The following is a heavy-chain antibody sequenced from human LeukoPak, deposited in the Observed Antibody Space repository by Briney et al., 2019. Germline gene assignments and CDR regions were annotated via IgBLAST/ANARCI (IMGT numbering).Heavy chain of an antibody. Sequence: GGSLKISRKGSGYSFTSYWIGWVRQMPGKGLEWVGIIYPGDSDTRYSPSFQGQVTISADKSLSTAYLQWSSLKPSDTAMYYCARHPPAYSGSSGDYYYYMDVWGKGTTVTVSS. CDR2: IYPGDSDT. J-gene: IGHJ6*03. D-gene: IGHD6-6*01. V-gene: IGHV5-51*01. CDR3: ARHPPAYSGSSGDYYYYMDV. CDR1: GYSFTSYW.